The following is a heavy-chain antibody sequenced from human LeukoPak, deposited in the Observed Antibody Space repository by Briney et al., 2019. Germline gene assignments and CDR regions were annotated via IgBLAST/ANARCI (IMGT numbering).Heavy chain of an antibody. CDR1: GFTFSSYA. V-gene: IGHV3-23*01. D-gene: IGHD6-13*01. CDR3: ALQGQQLGWFDP. CDR2: ISGSGGST. J-gene: IGHJ5*02. Sequence: PGGSLRLSCAASGFTFSSYAMSWVRQAPGKGLEWVSAISGSGGSTYYADSVKGRFTISRDNSKNTLYLQTNSLRAEDTAVYYCALQGQQLGWFDPWGQGTLVTVSS.